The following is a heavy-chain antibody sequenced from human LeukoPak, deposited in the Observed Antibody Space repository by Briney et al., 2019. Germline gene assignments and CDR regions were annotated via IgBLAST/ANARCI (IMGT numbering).Heavy chain of an antibody. J-gene: IGHJ4*02. CDR3: ARAPIGSHADY. Sequence: SETLSLTCTVSGDSISSYFWSWIRQPAGKGLEWIGRIYITENTNYSPSLKSRVTISLDKSKNQYLLNLTSVTAADTAVYYCARAPIGSHADYWGQGILVTVSS. D-gene: IGHD1-26*01. CDR1: GDSISSYF. V-gene: IGHV4-4*07. CDR2: IYITENT.